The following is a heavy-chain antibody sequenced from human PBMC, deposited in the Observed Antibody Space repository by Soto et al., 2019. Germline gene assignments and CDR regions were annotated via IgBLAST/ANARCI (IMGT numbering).Heavy chain of an antibody. Sequence: QVQLVQSGAEVKKPGSSVKVSCKASGGTFSSYTISWVRQAPGQGLEWMGRIIPILGIANYAQKFQGRVTITADKSTSTAYMELSSLRSEDTAVNYCARPSGSYHDAFDIWGQGTMVTVSS. CDR2: IIPILGIA. CDR3: ARPSGSYHDAFDI. V-gene: IGHV1-69*02. D-gene: IGHD1-26*01. J-gene: IGHJ3*02. CDR1: GGTFSSYT.